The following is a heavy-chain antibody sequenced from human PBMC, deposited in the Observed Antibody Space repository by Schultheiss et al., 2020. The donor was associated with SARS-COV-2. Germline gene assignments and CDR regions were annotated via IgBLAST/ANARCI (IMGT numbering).Heavy chain of an antibody. J-gene: IGHJ4*02. Sequence: GGSLRLSCAASGFTFSSYGMHWVRQAPGKGLEWVAVIWYDGSNKYYADSVKGRFTISRDNAKNSLYLQMTRLTAEDTAEYYCARDGSGWSRDYWGQGTLVTVSS. V-gene: IGHV3-33*01. CDR1: GFTFSSYG. D-gene: IGHD6-19*01. CDR2: IWYDGSNK. CDR3: ARDGSGWSRDY.